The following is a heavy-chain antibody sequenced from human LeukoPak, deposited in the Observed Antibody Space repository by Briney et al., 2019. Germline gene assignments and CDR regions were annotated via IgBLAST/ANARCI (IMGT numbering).Heavy chain of an antibody. D-gene: IGHD3-22*01. CDR3: ARGDGDSDSNGVLMGWFDP. Sequence: ASVKVSCKASGGTFSNYGISWVRQAPGQGLEWMGVIDPSGGSTSYAQRFQDRVTMTSDTSTSTVYMELSSLRSEDTAVYYCARGDGDSDSNGVLMGWFDPWGQGTLVTVSS. V-gene: IGHV1-46*01. CDR2: IDPSGGST. CDR1: GGTFSNYG. J-gene: IGHJ5*02.